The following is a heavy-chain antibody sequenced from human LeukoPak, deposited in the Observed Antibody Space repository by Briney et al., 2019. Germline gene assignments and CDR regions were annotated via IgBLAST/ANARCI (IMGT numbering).Heavy chain of an antibody. CDR1: GGSFSGYY. Sequence: PSETPSLTCAVYGGSFSGYYWSWIRQPPGKGLEWIGEINHSGSTNYNPSLKSRVTISVDTSKNQFSLKLSSVTAADTAVYYCARVGEVSSSSFFDYWGQGTLVTVSS. D-gene: IGHD6-6*01. CDR2: INHSGST. V-gene: IGHV4-34*01. CDR3: ARVGEVSSSSFFDY. J-gene: IGHJ4*02.